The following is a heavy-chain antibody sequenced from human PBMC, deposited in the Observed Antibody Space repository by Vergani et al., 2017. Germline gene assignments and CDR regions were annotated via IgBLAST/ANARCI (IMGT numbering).Heavy chain of an antibody. V-gene: IGHV4-30-4*08. CDR2: IYYSGST. D-gene: IGHD3-10*01. Sequence: QVQLQESGPGLVKPSQTLSLTCTVSGGSISSGDYYWSWIRQPPGKGLEWIGYIYYSGSTYYNPSLKSRVTISVDTSKNQFSLKLSSVTAADTAVYYCARDGDGPHYYGSGYWYFDRWGRGTLVTVSS. CDR1: GGSISSGDYY. CDR3: ARDGDGPHYYGSGYWYFDR. J-gene: IGHJ2*01.